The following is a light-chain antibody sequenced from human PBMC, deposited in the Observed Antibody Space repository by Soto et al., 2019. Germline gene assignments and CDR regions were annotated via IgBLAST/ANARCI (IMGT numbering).Light chain of an antibody. CDR2: RND. V-gene: IGLV1-47*01. CDR3: ATWDESLSGVV. Sequence: QTVVTQPPSASGTPGQRVTISCSGSSSNVGSFYISWYQHLPGPAPKLLIYRNDQRPSGVTDRVSGSKSGTSASLAISGGRSEDEADYYCATWDESLSGVVFGGGTKLTVL. J-gene: IGLJ2*01. CDR1: SSNVGSFY.